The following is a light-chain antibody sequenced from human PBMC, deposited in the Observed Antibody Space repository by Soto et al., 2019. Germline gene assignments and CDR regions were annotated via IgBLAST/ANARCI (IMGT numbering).Light chain of an antibody. CDR3: QQYFEWPPNT. V-gene: IGKV3-11*01. Sequence: EIVLKQSPGTLSLSKGERATLSCRASQSISPYLAWYQVKPGQAPRLLIYDASSRATGVPARFSGSGSGTHFTLTISLLESEDSAIYYCQQYFEWPPNTFGQGTKVDIK. CDR1: QSISPY. CDR2: DAS. J-gene: IGKJ1*01.